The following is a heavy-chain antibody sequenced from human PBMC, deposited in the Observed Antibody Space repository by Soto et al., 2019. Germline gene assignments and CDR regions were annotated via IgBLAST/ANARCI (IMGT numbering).Heavy chain of an antibody. D-gene: IGHD2-15*01. CDR1: GFTFSSYG. Sequence: QVQLVESGGGVVQPGRSLRLSCAASGFTFSSYGMHWVRQAPGKGLEWVAVISYDGSNKYYADSVKGRFTISRDNSKNTLYLQMSSLRAADTAGYYCAKARIGRVVVAPDDYWGQGTLVTVSS. J-gene: IGHJ4*02. V-gene: IGHV3-30*18. CDR2: ISYDGSNK. CDR3: AKARIGRVVVAPDDY.